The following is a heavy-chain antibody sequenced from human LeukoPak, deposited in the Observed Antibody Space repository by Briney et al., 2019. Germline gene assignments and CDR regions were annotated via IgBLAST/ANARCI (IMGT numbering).Heavy chain of an antibody. J-gene: IGHJ6*03. Sequence: ASVKVSCKASGYIFTGYYIHWVRQPPGQGLEWVGIINPSGGNTNYAQKFQGRVTMNRNTSISTAYMELSSLRSEDTVVYYCARRYVYYYYYMDVWGKGTTVTISS. CDR1: GYIFTGYY. D-gene: IGHD3-16*01. V-gene: IGHV1-46*01. CDR3: ARRYVYYYYYMDV. CDR2: INPSGGNT.